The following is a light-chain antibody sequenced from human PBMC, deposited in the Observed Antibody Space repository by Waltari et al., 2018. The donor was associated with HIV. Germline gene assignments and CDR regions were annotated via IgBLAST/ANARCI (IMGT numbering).Light chain of an antibody. V-gene: IGLV1-51*01. Sequence: QAVLTQPPSVSAAPGQKVSISCSGNSFNIGSNYVSWYQQLPGRPPKLLIYTTNERPSGIPDRFSGSVADTSATLGITGLQTGDEADYYCGTWDNSLRAWVFGGGTKLTVL. CDR1: SFNIGSNY. CDR3: GTWDNSLRAWV. CDR2: TTN. J-gene: IGLJ3*02.